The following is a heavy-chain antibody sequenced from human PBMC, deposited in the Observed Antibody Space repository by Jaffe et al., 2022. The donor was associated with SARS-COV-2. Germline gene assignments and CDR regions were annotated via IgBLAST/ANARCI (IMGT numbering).Heavy chain of an antibody. CDR3: VTLRGPWDLSAFDI. V-gene: IGHV3-64D*09. J-gene: IGHJ3*02. D-gene: IGHD1-26*01. CDR2: ISYNGETT. Sequence: EVQLVESGGGLVQPGGSLRLSCSASGFTFSDYAMHWVRQAPGKGLEYVSAISYNGETTYYADSVKGRFTISRDNSKNTLYLQMSSLRAEDTAVYYCVTLRGPWDLSAFDIWGQGTMVTVSS. CDR1: GFTFSDYA.